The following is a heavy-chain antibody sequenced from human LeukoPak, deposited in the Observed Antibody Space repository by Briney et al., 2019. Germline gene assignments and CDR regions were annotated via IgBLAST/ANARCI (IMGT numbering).Heavy chain of an antibody. Sequence: GGSLRLSCAASGFTFSSYAMTWVRQAPGKGLEWVSGISKSGNNTYYADSVAGRPTISRDNSKNTLYLQMNSLRADDTAVYYCAAAVTTGRAEHYWGQGTLVTVSS. J-gene: IGHJ4*02. D-gene: IGHD4-17*01. CDR2: ISKSGNNT. CDR3: AAAVTTGRAEHY. V-gene: IGHV3-23*05. CDR1: GFTFSSYA.